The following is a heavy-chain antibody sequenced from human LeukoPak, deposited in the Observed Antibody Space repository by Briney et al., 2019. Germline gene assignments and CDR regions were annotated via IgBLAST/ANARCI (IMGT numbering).Heavy chain of an antibody. CDR3: ARSYYDSGGYYLYLGY. J-gene: IGHJ4*02. Sequence: PSETLSLTCTVSGGSISSSSYYWGWIRQPPGKGLEWIGSIYYSGSTYYNPSLKSRVTISVDTSKNQFSLKLSSVTAADTAVYYCARSYYDSGGYYLYLGYWGQGTLVTVSS. V-gene: IGHV4-39*01. CDR2: IYYSGST. CDR1: GGSISSSSYY. D-gene: IGHD3-22*01.